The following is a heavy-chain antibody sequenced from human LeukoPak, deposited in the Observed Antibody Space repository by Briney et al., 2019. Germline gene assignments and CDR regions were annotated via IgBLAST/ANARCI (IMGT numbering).Heavy chain of an antibody. CDR3: AKDSYSDDYGDY. J-gene: IGHJ4*02. D-gene: IGHD2-15*01. CDR2: ISWNSGSI. CDR1: GFTFDDYA. Sequence: PGGSLRLSCAASGFTFDDYAMHWVRQAPGKGLEWVSGISWNSGSIGYADSVKGRFTISRDNAKNSLYLQMNSLRAEDTAVYYCAKDSYSDDYGDYWGQGTLVTVSS. V-gene: IGHV3-9*01.